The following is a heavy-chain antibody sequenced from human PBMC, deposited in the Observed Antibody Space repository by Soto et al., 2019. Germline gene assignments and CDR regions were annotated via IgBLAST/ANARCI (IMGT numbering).Heavy chain of an antibody. CDR3: TRQSETYYDSSGYYFDY. CDR2: IDPRDSYA. Sequence: PGKSLKISCKGSGYSFTNSWINWVRQMPGKGLEWMGRIDPRDSYANYSPSFQGHVTISADKSISTAYLQWSSLKASDTAMYYCTRQSETYYDSSGYYFDYWGQGTLVTVSS. J-gene: IGHJ4*02. V-gene: IGHV5-10-1*01. CDR1: GYSFTNSW. D-gene: IGHD3-22*01.